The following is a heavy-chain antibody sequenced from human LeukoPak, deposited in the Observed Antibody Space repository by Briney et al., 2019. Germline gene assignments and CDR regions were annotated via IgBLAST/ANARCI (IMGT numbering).Heavy chain of an antibody. Sequence: ASVKVSCKASGYTFTGYYMHWVRQAPGQGLEWMGWINPNSGGTNYAQKFQGRVTMTSGTPISTAYMDLSRLRSDDTALYYCARGTYYDSSAYSGVRLFDYWGQGTLVTVSS. J-gene: IGHJ4*02. CDR3: ARGTYYDSSAYSGVRLFDY. D-gene: IGHD3-22*01. V-gene: IGHV1-2*02. CDR2: INPNSGGT. CDR1: GYTFTGYY.